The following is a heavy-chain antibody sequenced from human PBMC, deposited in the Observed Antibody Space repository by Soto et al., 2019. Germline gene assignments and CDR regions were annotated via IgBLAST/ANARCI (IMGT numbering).Heavy chain of an antibody. CDR3: SIGIEDYYGMAV. CDR2: MNLNSGNT. Sequence: QVQLVQSGAEVKKPGASVKVSCKASGYTFTSYDINCVRQSTGQGLEWMGWMNLNSGNTGYAQKFQGRVIMTRNTSISTAYMELSSLRSEDTAVYYWSIGIEDYYGMAVWGQVTTVIVS. V-gene: IGHV1-8*01. J-gene: IGHJ6*02. CDR1: GYTFTSYD. D-gene: IGHD1-20*01.